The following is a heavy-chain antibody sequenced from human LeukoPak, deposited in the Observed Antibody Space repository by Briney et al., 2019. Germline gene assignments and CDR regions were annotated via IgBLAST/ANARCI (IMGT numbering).Heavy chain of an antibody. D-gene: IGHD3-9*01. J-gene: IGHJ4*02. CDR1: GFTFSSYE. Sequence: GGSLRLSCAASGFTFSSYETNWVRQAPGKGLEWVSYISSSGSTIYYADSVKGRFTISRDNAKNSLYLQMNSLRAEDTAVYYCARDILTGYYDYWGQGTLVTVSS. V-gene: IGHV3-48*03. CDR3: ARDILTGYYDY. CDR2: ISSSGSTI.